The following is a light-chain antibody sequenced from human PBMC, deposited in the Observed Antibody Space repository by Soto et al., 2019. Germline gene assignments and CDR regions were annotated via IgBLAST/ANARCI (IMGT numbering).Light chain of an antibody. V-gene: IGKV1-6*01. CDR1: RDIGSD. J-gene: IGKJ5*01. CDR3: QQYNDWPPKIT. CDR2: AAS. Sequence: ATQMTQSPSSLSASVRDRITSTCWERRDIGSDLSWYQQKPGKAPTLLIYAASNLQSGVPSRFRGSRSGTEFTLTVSSLQPEDFAVYYCQQYNDWPPKITFGQGTRLEIK.